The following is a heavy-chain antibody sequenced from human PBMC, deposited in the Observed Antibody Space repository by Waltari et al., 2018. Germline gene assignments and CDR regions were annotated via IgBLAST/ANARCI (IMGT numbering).Heavy chain of an antibody. J-gene: IGHJ3*02. CDR3: ARDRGLRRLSTFEI. CDR1: GGSFSGYY. CDR2: INHSGST. V-gene: IGHV4-34*01. Sequence: QVQLQQWGAGLLKPSETLSLTCAVYGGSFSGYYWSWIRQPPGKGLEWIGEINHSGSTNNNPSLKSRITISVDTAKSKFSLKLSSVTAADTAVYYCARDRGLRRLSTFEIWGQGTMVTVSS. D-gene: IGHD3-16*02.